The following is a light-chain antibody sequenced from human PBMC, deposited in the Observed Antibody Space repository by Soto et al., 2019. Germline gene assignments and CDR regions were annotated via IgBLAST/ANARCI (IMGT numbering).Light chain of an antibody. V-gene: IGLV1-51*01. J-gene: IGLJ1*01. Sequence: QSVLTQPPSVSAAPGQKVTISCSGSSSNIGGNSVSWYQQLPGTAPKLLIYDDNKRPSGIPDRFSGSTSGTSATPGITGFQTGDEADYYCGSWDSSLSAYVFGTGTKVTVL. CDR2: DDN. CDR3: GSWDSSLSAYV. CDR1: SSNIGGNS.